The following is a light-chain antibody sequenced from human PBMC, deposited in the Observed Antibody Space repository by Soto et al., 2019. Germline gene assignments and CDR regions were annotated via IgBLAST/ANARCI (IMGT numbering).Light chain of an antibody. V-gene: IGKV3-15*01. CDR2: GAS. CDR3: QHYSNWPIT. Sequence: EIVMTQSPATLSVSPGERATLSCRASQSVSSNLAWYQQKPGQAPRLLICGASTRASGVPARFSGSGSVTESTHTITSLQSEEFGIYHCQHYSNWPITFGQGTRLEIK. J-gene: IGKJ5*01. CDR1: QSVSSN.